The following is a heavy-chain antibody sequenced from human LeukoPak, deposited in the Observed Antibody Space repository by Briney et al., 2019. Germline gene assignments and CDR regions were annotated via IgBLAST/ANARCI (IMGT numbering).Heavy chain of an antibody. Sequence: GGSLRLSCTASGFSFSGHWMHWARQLPGKGLVWVSRISPTGSTTSYADSVKGRFTVSRDNARNSLYLQMDSLRAEDTAVYYCARDRFGPYYGMGVWGQGTTVIVSS. D-gene: IGHD3/OR15-3a*01. J-gene: IGHJ6*02. CDR2: ISPTGSTT. CDR3: ARDRFGPYYGMGV. CDR1: GFSFSGHW. V-gene: IGHV3-74*01.